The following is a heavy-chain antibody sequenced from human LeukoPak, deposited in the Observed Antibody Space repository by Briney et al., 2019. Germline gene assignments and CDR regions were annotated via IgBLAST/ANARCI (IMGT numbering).Heavy chain of an antibody. Sequence: GGSLRLSCAASGFAFSSCWMSWVRQAPGKGLEWVANIKQDGSEKYYVDSVKGRFTISRDNAKNSLYLQMNSLRAEDTAVYYCARRPAFPGYYTTTRGNWFGPWGQGTLVTVSS. CDR1: GFAFSSCW. CDR2: IKQDGSEK. V-gene: IGHV3-7*01. D-gene: IGHD3/OR15-3a*01. CDR3: ARRPAFPGYYTTTRGNWFGP. J-gene: IGHJ5*02.